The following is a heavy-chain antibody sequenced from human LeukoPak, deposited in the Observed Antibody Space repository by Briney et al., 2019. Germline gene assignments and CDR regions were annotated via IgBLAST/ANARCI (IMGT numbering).Heavy chain of an antibody. CDR3: AREVQGDGYFDY. CDR1: GGTFSSYA. J-gene: IGHJ4*02. D-gene: IGHD3-16*01. V-gene: IGHV1-69*01. Sequence: SGKVSCKASGGTFSSYAISWVRQAPGQGLEWMGGIIPIFGTANYAQKFQGRVTITADESTSTAYMELSSLRSEDTAVYYCAREVQGDGYFDYWGQGTLVTVSS. CDR2: IIPIFGTA.